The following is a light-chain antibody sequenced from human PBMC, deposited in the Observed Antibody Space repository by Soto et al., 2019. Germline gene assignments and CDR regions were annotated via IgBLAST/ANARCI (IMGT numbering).Light chain of an antibody. CDR1: QSVNNN. CDR2: GAS. CDR3: QQYIRWPLT. J-gene: IGKJ4*01. V-gene: IGKV3-15*01. Sequence: EILITQSPFTLSMSQGSRATLSCTASQSVNNNVAWYQQKPGQAPSLLIYGASTRATGTPARFSGSGSGTEFTLTISSLQSEDFAVYYCQQYIRWPLTFGGGTKVDIK.